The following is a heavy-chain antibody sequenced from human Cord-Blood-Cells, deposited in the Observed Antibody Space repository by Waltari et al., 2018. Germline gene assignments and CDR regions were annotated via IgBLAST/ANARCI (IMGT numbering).Heavy chain of an antibody. CDR1: GFTFSSYA. CDR2: ISYDGSNK. Sequence: PGRSLRLSCAASGFTFSSYAMHWVRQAPGKGLEWVAVISYDGSNKYYADSVKGRFTISRDNSKNTLYLQMNSLRAEDTAVYYCARDENLYSSSWYDAFDIWGQGTMVTVSS. CDR3: ARDENLYSSSWYDAFDI. J-gene: IGHJ3*02. V-gene: IGHV3-30-3*01. D-gene: IGHD6-13*01.